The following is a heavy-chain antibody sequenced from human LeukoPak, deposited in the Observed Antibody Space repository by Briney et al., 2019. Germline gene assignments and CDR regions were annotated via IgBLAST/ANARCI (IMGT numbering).Heavy chain of an antibody. Sequence: SETLSLTCTVSGGSISSYYWSWIRQPPGKGLEWIGYIYYSGSTNYNPSLKSRVTISVDTSKNQFSLKLSSVTAADTAVYYCAREFRSQGYCYYMDVWGKGTTVTVSS. V-gene: IGHV4-59*01. J-gene: IGHJ6*03. CDR1: GGSISSYY. CDR3: AREFRSQGYCYYMDV. D-gene: IGHD1-26*01. CDR2: IYYSGST.